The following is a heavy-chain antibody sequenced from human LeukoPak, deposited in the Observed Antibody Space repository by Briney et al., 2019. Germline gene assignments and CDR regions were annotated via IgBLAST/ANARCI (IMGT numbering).Heavy chain of an antibody. V-gene: IGHV3-48*04. D-gene: IGHD3-22*01. CDR1: GFTFSNHG. CDR3: ARGGYDSSGISC. Sequence: PGGSLRLSCAASGFTFSNHGMNWVRQAPGKGLEWVSGISGSGDTLYYADSVKGRFTISRDNAKNSLYLQMNSLRAEDTAVYYCARGGYDSSGISCWGQGTLVTVSS. J-gene: IGHJ4*02. CDR2: ISGSGDTL.